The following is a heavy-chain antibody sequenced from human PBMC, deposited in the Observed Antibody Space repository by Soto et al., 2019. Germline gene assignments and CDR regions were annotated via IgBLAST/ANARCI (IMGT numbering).Heavy chain of an antibody. V-gene: IGHV3-23*01. CDR3: ARGGHPSAFWP. J-gene: IGHJ5*02. CDR1: GFTFGHSA. CDR2: ISGRGDEP. Sequence: EVKLMESGGALVQPGGSLRLSCAASGFTFGHSAITWVRQAPGKGLEGVSTISGRGDEPYSSDSVKVLFTVSTNNTRNTSSLQMNSLRVDDTVFFFSARGGHPSAFWPWGQGTLVTVPS. D-gene: IGHD3-10*01.